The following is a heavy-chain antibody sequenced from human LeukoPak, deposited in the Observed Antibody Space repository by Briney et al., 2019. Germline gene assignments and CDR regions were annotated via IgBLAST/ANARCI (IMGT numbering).Heavy chain of an antibody. Sequence: SETLSLTCTVSGGSISSSNYYWSWIRQPPGKGLEWIGEINHSGSTNYTPSLKSRVTISVDTSKNQFSLKLSSVTAADTAVYYCARVKSPVRRQNCFDPWGQGTLVTVSS. D-gene: IGHD1-1*01. V-gene: IGHV4-39*07. CDR1: GGSISSSNYY. CDR2: INHSGST. J-gene: IGHJ5*02. CDR3: ARVKSPVRRQNCFDP.